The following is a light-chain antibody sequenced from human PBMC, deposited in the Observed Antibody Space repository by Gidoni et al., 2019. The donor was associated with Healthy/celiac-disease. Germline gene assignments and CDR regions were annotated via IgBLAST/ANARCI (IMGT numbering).Light chain of an antibody. CDR3: QQSDSTPLT. V-gene: IGKV1-39*01. CDR1: QSISSY. J-gene: IGKJ4*01. CDR2: AAS. Sequence: DIQMTQSPSSLSASVGDSVTITCSASQSISSYLNWYQQKPGKAPKLLIYAASSLQSGVPSRCSGSGSGTDVTLTISRLQPEDFATYYCQQSDSTPLTFGGGTKVEIK.